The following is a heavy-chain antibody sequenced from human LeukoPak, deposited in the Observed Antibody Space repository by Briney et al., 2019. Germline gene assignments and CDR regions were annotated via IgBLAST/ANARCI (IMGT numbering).Heavy chain of an antibody. CDR1: GFTFSSYA. D-gene: IGHD3-9*01. Sequence: PGGSLRLSCAASGFTFSSYAMSWVRQAPGKGLEWVSAISGSGGSTYYADSVKGRFTISRDNSKNTLYLQMNSLRAEDTAVYYCAKAAGRDYDILTGPLDYWGQGTLVTVSS. CDR3: AKAAGRDYDILTGPLDY. CDR2: ISGSGGST. J-gene: IGHJ4*02. V-gene: IGHV3-23*01.